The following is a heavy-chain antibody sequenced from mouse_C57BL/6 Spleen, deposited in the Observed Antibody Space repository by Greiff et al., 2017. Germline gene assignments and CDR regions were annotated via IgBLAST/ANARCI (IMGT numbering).Heavy chain of an antibody. V-gene: IGHV1-69*01. CDR1: GYTFTSYW. CDR3: AVLRWDFDV. J-gene: IGHJ1*03. D-gene: IGHD1-1*01. CDR2: IDPSDSYT. Sequence: QVQLQQPGAELVMPGASVKLSCKASGYTFTSYWMHWVKQRPGQGLEWIGEIDPSDSYTNYNQKFKGKSTLTVDKSSSTAYMQLSSLTSEDSAVYYCAVLRWDFDVWGTGTTVTVSS.